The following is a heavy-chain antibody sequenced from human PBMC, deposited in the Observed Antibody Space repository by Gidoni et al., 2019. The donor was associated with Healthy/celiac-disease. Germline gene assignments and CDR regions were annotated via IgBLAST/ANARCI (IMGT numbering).Heavy chain of an antibody. CDR2: ISPIFGTA. D-gene: IGHD6-6*01. V-gene: IGHV1-69*01. CDR1: GGTFSSYA. CDR3: ARGYSSSPQAYYYYYMDV. J-gene: IGHJ6*03. Sequence: QVQLVQSGAEVKKPGSSVKVSCKASGGTFSSYAISWVRQAPGQGLEWMGGISPIFGTANYAQKFQGRVTITADESTSTAYMELSSLRSEDTAVYYCARGYSSSPQAYYYYYMDVWGKGTTVTVSS.